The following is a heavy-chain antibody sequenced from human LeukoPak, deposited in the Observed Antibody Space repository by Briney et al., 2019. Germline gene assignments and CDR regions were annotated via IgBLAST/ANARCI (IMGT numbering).Heavy chain of an antibody. CDR1: GGSFSGYS. CDR2: IIQSGST. D-gene: IGHD2-21*02. V-gene: IGHV4-34*12. J-gene: IGHJ4*02. CDR3: ATGAATALDY. Sequence: SETLSLTCAVYGGSFSGYSWSWIRQPPGKGLEWIGEIIQSGSTNYNPSLKSRVTISVDTSKNQFSLKLSSVTAADTAVYYCATGAATALDYWGQGTLVTVSS.